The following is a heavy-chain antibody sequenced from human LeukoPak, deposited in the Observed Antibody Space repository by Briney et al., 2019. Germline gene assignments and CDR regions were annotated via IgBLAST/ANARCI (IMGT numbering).Heavy chain of an antibody. Sequence: NPSQTLSLTCTVSGGSISSGSYYWSWIRQPAGKGLEWIGRIYTSGSTNYNPSLKSRVTISVDTSKNQFSLKLSSVTAADTDVYYCARIPRYCSSTSCYRGDAFDIWGQGTMVTVSS. CDR3: ARIPRYCSSTSCYRGDAFDI. J-gene: IGHJ3*02. V-gene: IGHV4-61*02. CDR1: GGSISSGSYY. D-gene: IGHD2-2*01. CDR2: IYTSGST.